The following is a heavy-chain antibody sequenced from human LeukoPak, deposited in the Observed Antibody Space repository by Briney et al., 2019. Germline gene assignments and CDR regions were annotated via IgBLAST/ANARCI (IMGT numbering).Heavy chain of an antibody. CDR1: GYTFINYG. CDR3: ARVSTNSRVAGYDPQWYFDL. D-gene: IGHD2/OR15-2a*01. CDR2: ISAYNGNT. Sequence: ASVKVSCKASGYTFINYGFTWVRQAPGQGLEWMGWISAYNGNTNYQQKFQGRVTMTTDTSTNTAYMELRSLRSDDTAVYYCARVSTNSRVAGYDPQWYFDLWGRGTLVTVSS. J-gene: IGHJ2*01. V-gene: IGHV1-18*01.